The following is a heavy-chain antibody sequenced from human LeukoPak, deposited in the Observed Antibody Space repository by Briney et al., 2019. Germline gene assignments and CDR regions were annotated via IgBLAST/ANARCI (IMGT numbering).Heavy chain of an antibody. CDR1: GGSISSSSYY. J-gene: IGHJ3*02. Sequence: NPSETLSLTCTVSGGSISSSSYYWGWIRQPPGKGLEWIGSIYYSGSTYYNPSLKSRVTISVDTSKNHFSLQLSSVTAADTAVYYCAREYYYDSSGYYPPHAFDIWGQGTMVTVSS. CDR3: AREYYYDSSGYYPPHAFDI. V-gene: IGHV4-39*02. D-gene: IGHD3-22*01. CDR2: IYYSGST.